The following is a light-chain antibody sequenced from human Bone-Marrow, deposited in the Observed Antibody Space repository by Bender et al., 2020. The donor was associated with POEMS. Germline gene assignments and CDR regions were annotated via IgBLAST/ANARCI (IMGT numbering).Light chain of an antibody. CDR1: SSDVGSYNL. CDR2: ELT. J-gene: IGLJ1*01. CDR3: CSFAGSNTYL. Sequence: QSALTQPASVSGSPGQSITISCTGTSSDVGSYNLVSWYQQYPGKAPKLMIYELTKRPSGVSNRFSGSNSGNSASLTISGLQIEDEADYYCCSFAGSNTYLFGSGTRVIV. V-gene: IGLV2-23*02.